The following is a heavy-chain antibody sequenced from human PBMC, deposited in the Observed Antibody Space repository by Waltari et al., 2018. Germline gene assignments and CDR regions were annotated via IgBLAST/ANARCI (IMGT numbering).Heavy chain of an antibody. CDR1: GGSIRGFY. CDR2: IYYTGST. V-gene: IGHV4-59*01. D-gene: IGHD2-21*02. CDR3: ARGGGGDWEWFDP. J-gene: IGHJ5*02. Sequence: QVQLQESGPSLLKPSETLSLICTVSGGSIRGFYWSWVRRPPGKGRDWVGYIYYTGSTTFNPSLTSRVTMSVDTSKNQFSLKLSSVTSADTAFYYCARGGGGDWEWFDPWGQGTLVTVSS.